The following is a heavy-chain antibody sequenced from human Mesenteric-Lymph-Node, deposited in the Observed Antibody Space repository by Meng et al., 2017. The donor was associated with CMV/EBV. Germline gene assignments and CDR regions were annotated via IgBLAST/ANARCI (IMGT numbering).Heavy chain of an antibody. CDR2: VVPIFDTT. J-gene: IGHJ6*02. CDR1: GGTFSSYA. V-gene: IGHV1-69*13. CDR3: ARGNDFWGGYYIGMDV. D-gene: IGHD3-3*01. Sequence: SVKVSCKASGGTFSSYAISWVRQAPGQGLEWVGGVVPIFDTTNYAQKFQGRVTITADESTSTAYMELSSLRSDDTAVYYCARGNDFWGGYYIGMDVWGQGTTVTVSS.